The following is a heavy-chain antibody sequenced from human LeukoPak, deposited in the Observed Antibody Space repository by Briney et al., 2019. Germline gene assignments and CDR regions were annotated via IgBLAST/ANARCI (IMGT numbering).Heavy chain of an antibody. V-gene: IGHV3-11*01. CDR1: GFTFSDYY. J-gene: IGHJ6*02. CDR2: IRSSGSTI. Sequence: GGSLRLSCAASGFTFSDYYMSWIRQAPGKGLEWVSYIRSSGSTIYYADSVKGRFTISRDNAKNSLYLQMNSLRAEDTAVYYCARGALGTQYYYYYGMDVWGQGTTVTVSS. CDR3: ARGALGTQYYYYYGMDV.